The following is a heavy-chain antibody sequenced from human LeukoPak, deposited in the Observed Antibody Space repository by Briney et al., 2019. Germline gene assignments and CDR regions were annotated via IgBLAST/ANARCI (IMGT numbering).Heavy chain of an antibody. J-gene: IGHJ4*02. V-gene: IGHV1-2*02. D-gene: IGHD3-10*01. CDR1: GYTFTGYY. Sequence: ASVKVSCKASGYTFTGYYMHWVRQAPGQGLEWMGWINPNSGGTNYAQKFQGRVTMTRDTSISTAYMELSRLRSDDTAVYYCARVYYGSGSHFDYWGQGTLVTVSS. CDR3: ARVYYGSGSHFDY. CDR2: INPNSGGT.